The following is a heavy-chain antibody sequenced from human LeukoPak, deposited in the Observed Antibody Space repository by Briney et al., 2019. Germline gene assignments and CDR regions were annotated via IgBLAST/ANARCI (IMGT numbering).Heavy chain of an antibody. D-gene: IGHD3-3*01. Sequence: SGTLSLTCGVSGGSITTTNWWTWVRQPPGKGLEWIGEVHLDGRTNYNPSLESRLTISVDLSENHISLRLTSVTAADTAVYYCAREGGFYRPLDYSGQGTLVTVSS. CDR3: AREGGFYRPLDY. J-gene: IGHJ4*02. CDR2: VHLDGRT. CDR1: GGSITTTNW. V-gene: IGHV4-4*02.